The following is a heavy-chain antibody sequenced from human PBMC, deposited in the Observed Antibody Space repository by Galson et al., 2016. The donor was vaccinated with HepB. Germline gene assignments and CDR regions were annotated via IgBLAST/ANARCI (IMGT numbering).Heavy chain of an antibody. CDR2: ISSSSSTI. Sequence: SLRLSCATSGFTFSNYSMNWVRQAPGKGLEWVSYISSSSSTIYYADSVKGRFTISRDNAKNSLYLQMNSLRDEDTAVDYCATRYNYRNYYYYGLDVWGQGTTVTVSS. J-gene: IGHJ6*02. CDR1: GFTFSNYS. D-gene: IGHD5-24*01. V-gene: IGHV3-48*02. CDR3: ATRYNYRNYYYYGLDV.